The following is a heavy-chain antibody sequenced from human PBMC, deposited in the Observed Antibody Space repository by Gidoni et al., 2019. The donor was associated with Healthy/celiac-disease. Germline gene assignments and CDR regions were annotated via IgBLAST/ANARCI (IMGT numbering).Heavy chain of an antibody. J-gene: IGHJ5*02. Sequence: QLQLQESGPGLVKPSETLSLTCTVSGGSISSRSYYWGWIRQPPGKGLEWIGSIYYSGSTYYNPSLKSRVTISVDTSKNQFSLKLSSVTAADTAVYYCARHWSIAVAGDPFDPWGQGTLVTVSS. CDR2: IYYSGST. V-gene: IGHV4-39*01. CDR1: GGSISSRSYY. CDR3: ARHWSIAVAGDPFDP. D-gene: IGHD6-19*01.